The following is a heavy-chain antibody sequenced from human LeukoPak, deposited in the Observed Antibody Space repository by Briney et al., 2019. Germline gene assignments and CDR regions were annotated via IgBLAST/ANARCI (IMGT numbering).Heavy chain of an antibody. CDR2: IIPILGIA. D-gene: IGHD3-10*01. CDR3: ARFGPRYGMDV. CDR1: GGTFSCYA. V-gene: IGHV1-69*04. J-gene: IGHJ6*02. Sequence: SVEVSCKASGGTFSCYASSWVRQAPGQGLEWMVRIIPILGIANYAQKFQGRVTITADKSTSTAYMELSSLRSEDTAVYYCARFGPRYGMDVWGQGTTVTVSS.